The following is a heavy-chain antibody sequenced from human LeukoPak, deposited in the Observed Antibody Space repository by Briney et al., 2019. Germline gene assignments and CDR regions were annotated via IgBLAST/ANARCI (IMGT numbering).Heavy chain of an antibody. V-gene: IGHV1-2*04. Sequence: ASVKVSCKASGYTFTGYYMHWVRQAPGQGLEWMGWINPNSGGTNYAQKFQDWVTMTRDTSISTAYMELSRLRSDDTAVYYCARATMYSSGVDYWSQGTLVNVSS. J-gene: IGHJ4*02. CDR1: GYTFTGYY. D-gene: IGHD6-25*01. CDR2: INPNSGGT. CDR3: ARATMYSSGVDY.